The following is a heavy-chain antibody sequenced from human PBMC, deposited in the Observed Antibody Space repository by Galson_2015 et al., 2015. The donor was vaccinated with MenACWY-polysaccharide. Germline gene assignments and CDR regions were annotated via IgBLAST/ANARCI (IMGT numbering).Heavy chain of an antibody. J-gene: IGHJ4*02. CDR3: VKGGWADN. V-gene: IGHV3-23*01. CDR2: ISSDSDTA. CDR1: GFNFSIYV. D-gene: IGHD1-26*01. Sequence: SLRLSCAASGFNFSIYVMTWVRQAPGKVLEWVSAISSDSDTAYYTDSVKGRFTISRDNSKDTVHLQMDSLRAEDTAVYYCVKGGWADNWGQGTLVTVSS.